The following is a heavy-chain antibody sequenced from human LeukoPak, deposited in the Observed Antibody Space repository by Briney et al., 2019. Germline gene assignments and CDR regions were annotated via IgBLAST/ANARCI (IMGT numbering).Heavy chain of an antibody. CDR2: INAGNANT. J-gene: IGHJ4*02. CDR3: ARSMITFGGVIVLAFDY. V-gene: IGHV1-3*03. Sequence: GASVKVSCKASGYTFTSYAMHWVRQAPGQRLEWMGWINAGNANTKYSQDFQGRVTITRDTSASTAYMELSSLRSEDMAVYYCARSMITFGGVIVLAFDYWGQGTLVTVSS. D-gene: IGHD3-16*02. CDR1: GYTFTSYA.